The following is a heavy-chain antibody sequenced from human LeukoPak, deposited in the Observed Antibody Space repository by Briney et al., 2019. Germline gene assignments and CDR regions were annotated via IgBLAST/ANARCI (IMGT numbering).Heavy chain of an antibody. D-gene: IGHD3-9*01. CDR2: ISAYNGNT. J-gene: IGHJ4*02. CDR1: GYTFTSYG. CDR3: ARGELLRYFDWLPQLDY. V-gene: IGHV1-18*01. Sequence: ASVKVSCKASGYTFTSYGISWVRQAPGQGLEWMGWISAYNGNTNYAQKLQGRVTMTTDTSTSTAYMELRSLRSDDTAVYYCARGELLRYFDWLPQLDYWGQGTLVTVSS.